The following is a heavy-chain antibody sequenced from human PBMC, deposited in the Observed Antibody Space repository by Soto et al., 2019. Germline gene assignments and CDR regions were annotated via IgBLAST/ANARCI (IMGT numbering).Heavy chain of an antibody. CDR3: ARTSSRAYLMVDS. CDR1: GGSINSDGYY. CDR2: IYYSGNT. J-gene: IGHJ4*02. V-gene: IGHV4-31*03. D-gene: IGHD3-10*01. Sequence: QVQLQESGPGLMKPSQTLSLTCTVSGGSINSDGYYWSWIRQHPGKGLELIGHIYYSGNTHYNPSLKRRITISVDTSKNQFSLKLSSVTAADTAVYYCARTSSRAYLMVDSWGQGTLVTVSS.